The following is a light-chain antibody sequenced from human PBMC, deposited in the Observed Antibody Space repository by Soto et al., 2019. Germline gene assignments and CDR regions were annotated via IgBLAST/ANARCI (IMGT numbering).Light chain of an antibody. V-gene: IGKV1-5*01. Sequence: DIQITQSASTLSASVGDRVTITCRASQSISSWLAWYQQKPGKAPKLLIYAASSLQSGVPSRFSGSGSGTEFSFNITSLQPEGVATYYCQQYDDLPITFGQGTRLEIK. CDR2: AAS. CDR1: QSISSW. J-gene: IGKJ5*01. CDR3: QQYDDLPIT.